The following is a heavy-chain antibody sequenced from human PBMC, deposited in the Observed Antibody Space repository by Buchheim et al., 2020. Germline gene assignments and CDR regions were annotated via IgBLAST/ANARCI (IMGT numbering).Heavy chain of an antibody. CDR3: AKGRGYSGYDGVGY. Sequence: EVQLVESGGDLVQPGGSLRLSCVASGFTFSSYWMNWVRQAPGKGLEWVASIKHDGSEKYYVDSVKGRFTVSRDNAKNSVYLQMNSLRAEDTAVYYCAKGRGYSGYDGVGYWGQGTL. CDR2: IKHDGSEK. D-gene: IGHD5-12*01. J-gene: IGHJ4*02. V-gene: IGHV3-7*01. CDR1: GFTFSSYW.